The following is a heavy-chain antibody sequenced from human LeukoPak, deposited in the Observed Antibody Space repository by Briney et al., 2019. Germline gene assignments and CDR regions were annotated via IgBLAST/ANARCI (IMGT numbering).Heavy chain of an antibody. Sequence: SETLSLTCTVSGGSITSYYWSWIRQPPGKGLEWIGYIYYSGSTNYNPSLKSRVTISVDTSKNQFSLKLNSLTAADTAVYYCARYTRGRFGMDVWGQGTPVTVSS. J-gene: IGHJ6*02. CDR2: IYYSGST. V-gene: IGHV4-59*08. CDR3: ARYTRGRFGMDV. CDR1: GGSITSYY. D-gene: IGHD1-26*01.